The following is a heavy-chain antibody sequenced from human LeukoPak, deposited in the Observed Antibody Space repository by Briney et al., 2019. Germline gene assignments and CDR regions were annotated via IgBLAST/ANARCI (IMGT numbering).Heavy chain of an antibody. CDR3: AREGRNYYDSSGSHFQH. V-gene: IGHV4-61*02. J-gene: IGHJ1*01. Sequence: PSETLSLTCTVSGGSISSGSYYWSWIRQPARKGLEWIGRIYTSGSTNYNPSLKSRVTISVDTSKNQFSLKLSSVTAADTAVYYCAREGRNYYDSSGSHFQHWGQGTLVTVSS. D-gene: IGHD3-22*01. CDR1: GGSISSGSYY. CDR2: IYTSGST.